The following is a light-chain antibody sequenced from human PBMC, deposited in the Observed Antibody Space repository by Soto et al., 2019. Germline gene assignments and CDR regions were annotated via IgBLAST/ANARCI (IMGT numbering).Light chain of an antibody. J-gene: IGKJ2*01. V-gene: IGKV1-39*01. CDR3: QQTYNTYT. Sequence: DIPMTQSPSSLSASLGDRITITRRTGHDISTYLNWYQQKPGKAPKVLIYAASTLQTGVPSRFSGSGSGTDFTLTISSLQPEDVATYFCQQTYNTYTFGQGTKVEI. CDR2: AAS. CDR1: HDISTY.